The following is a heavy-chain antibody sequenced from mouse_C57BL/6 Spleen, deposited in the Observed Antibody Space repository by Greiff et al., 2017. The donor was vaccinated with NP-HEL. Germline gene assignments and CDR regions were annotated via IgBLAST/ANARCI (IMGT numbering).Heavy chain of an antibody. J-gene: IGHJ2*01. CDR3: ARDYGGDFDY. CDR1: GYTFTSYW. CDR2: IHPNSGST. D-gene: IGHD2-4*01. V-gene: IGHV1-64*01. Sequence: VQLQQSGAELVKPGASVKLSCKASGYTFTSYWMHWVKQRPGQGLEWIGMIHPNSGSTNYNEKFKSKATLTVDKSSSTAYMQLSSLTSEDSAVYYCARDYGGDFDYWGQGTTLTVSS.